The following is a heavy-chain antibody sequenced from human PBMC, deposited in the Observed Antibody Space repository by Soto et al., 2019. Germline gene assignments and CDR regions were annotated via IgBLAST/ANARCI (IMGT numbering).Heavy chain of an antibody. CDR1: GCTFTSCA. J-gene: IGHJ3*01. CDR3: ARPMQLVRGDAFDF. Sequence: AAVKDSCKASGCTFTSCAMHWVGQPPGQRLDGMGWINAGNGKTKYLQKFHGRLTITRDTSASTAYVEVSSLRSEDTAGCYCARPMQLVRGDAFDFWGQGTMVTVSS. CDR2: INAGNGKT. D-gene: IGHD6-13*01. V-gene: IGHV1-3*01.